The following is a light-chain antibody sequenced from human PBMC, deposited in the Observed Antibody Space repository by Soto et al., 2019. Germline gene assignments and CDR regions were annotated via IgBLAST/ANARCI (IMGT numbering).Light chain of an antibody. CDR2: GAS. CDR3: HQYGSSPRP. J-gene: IGKJ1*01. V-gene: IGKV3-20*01. Sequence: EIVLTQSPGTLSLSPGERATLSCRASQSVSSSYLAWYQQKPGQAPRLLIYGASSRATGIPDRFSGSGSGKDFTLTISRLEPEDFAVYSCHQYGSSPRPFGQGPKVELK. CDR1: QSVSSSY.